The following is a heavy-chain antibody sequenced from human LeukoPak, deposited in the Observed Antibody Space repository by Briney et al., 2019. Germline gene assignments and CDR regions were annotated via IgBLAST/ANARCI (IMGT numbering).Heavy chain of an antibody. V-gene: IGHV3-23*01. CDR3: AKAGSIRFDY. Sequence: PGGSLRLSCAASGFTFSSYGMSWVRQAPGKGLEWVSAISGSGGSTYYAGSVKGRFTISRDNSKNTLYLQMNSLRAEDTAVYYCAKAGSIRFDYWGQGTLVTVSS. CDR2: ISGSGGST. J-gene: IGHJ4*02. D-gene: IGHD1-26*01. CDR1: GFTFSSYG.